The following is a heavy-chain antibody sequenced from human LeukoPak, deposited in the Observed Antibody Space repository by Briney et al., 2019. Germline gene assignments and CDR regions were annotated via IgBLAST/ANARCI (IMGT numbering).Heavy chain of an antibody. CDR1: GGPISSYY. CDR2: IYTSGST. Sequence: SSETLSLTCTVSGGPISSYYWSWIRQPAGKGLEWIGRIYTSGSTNYNPSLKSRVTMSVDTSKNQFSLKLSSVTAADTAVYYCARMGLPNYGDYEAHFDYWGQGTLVTVSS. V-gene: IGHV4-4*07. J-gene: IGHJ4*02. CDR3: ARMGLPNYGDYEAHFDY. D-gene: IGHD4-17*01.